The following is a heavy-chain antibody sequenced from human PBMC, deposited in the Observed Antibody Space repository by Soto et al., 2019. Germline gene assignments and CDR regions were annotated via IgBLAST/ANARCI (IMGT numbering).Heavy chain of an antibody. V-gene: IGHV1-46*01. Sequence: QVQLVQSGAEVKKPGASVKVSCKASGYTFTSYYMHWVRQAPGQGLEWMGIINPSGGSTSYAQKFQGRVTMTRDTSTSTVYMELSSLRSEDTAVYYCARDQEVTMVRGPRGYFDYWGQGTLVTVSS. D-gene: IGHD3-10*01. CDR3: ARDQEVTMVRGPRGYFDY. J-gene: IGHJ4*02. CDR2: INPSGGST. CDR1: GYTFTSYY.